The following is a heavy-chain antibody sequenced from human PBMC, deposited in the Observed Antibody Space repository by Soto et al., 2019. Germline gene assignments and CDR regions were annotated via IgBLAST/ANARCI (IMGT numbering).Heavy chain of an antibody. V-gene: IGHV1-18*04. CDR2: VSGNNGAS. J-gene: IGHJ5*01. CDR1: GYTSADFG. CDR3: VRDQRYFRVNGNWFDS. Sequence: QVQLMQSGTEVKKPGASVTVSCKASGYTSADFGISWVRQAPGQGLEWMGWVSGNNGASNPAPKVQGRITMTLDTSTGVSYMALRSLRSDDPAIYYCVRDQRYFRVNGNWFDSWGQGTLVSVSS. D-gene: IGHD1-1*01.